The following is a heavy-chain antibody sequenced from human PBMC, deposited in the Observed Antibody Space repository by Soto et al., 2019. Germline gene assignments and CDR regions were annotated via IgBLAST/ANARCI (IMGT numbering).Heavy chain of an antibody. Sequence: GGSLRLSCAASGFTFSSYAMSWVRQAPGKGLEWVSAISGSGGSTYYADSVKGRFTISRDNSKNTLYLQMNSPRAEDTAVYYCAKDRGMATIHSWFDPWGQGTLVTVSS. D-gene: IGHD5-12*01. CDR2: ISGSGGST. CDR1: GFTFSSYA. J-gene: IGHJ5*02. V-gene: IGHV3-23*01. CDR3: AKDRGMATIHSWFDP.